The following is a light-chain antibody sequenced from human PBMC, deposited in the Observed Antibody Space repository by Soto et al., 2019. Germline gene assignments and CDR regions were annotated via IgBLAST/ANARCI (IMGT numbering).Light chain of an antibody. J-gene: IGKJ5*01. CDR1: QSISSF. CDR3: QQSYSSSIT. V-gene: IGKV1-39*01. CDR2: AAS. Sequence: DIQMTESPSSVSPSVGDRVTIPSRASQSISSFLNWYKQKPGTAPKLMIYAASSLQRAVPSRFRGSGSGTDFTLTISSLQPEAFATYYCQQSYSSSITVGQGTRLEIK.